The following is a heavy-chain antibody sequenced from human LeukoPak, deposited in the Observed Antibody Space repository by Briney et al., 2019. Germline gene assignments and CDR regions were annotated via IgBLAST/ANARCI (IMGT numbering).Heavy chain of an antibody. CDR1: GFTFDDYT. Sequence: GGSLRLSCAASGFTFDDYTVHWVRHAPGKGLEWVSLISWDGGSTYYADSVKGRFTISRDNSKNSLYLQMNSLRTEDTALYYCAKGGFWSGYLIDYWGQGTLVTVSS. V-gene: IGHV3-43*01. CDR3: AKGGFWSGYLIDY. J-gene: IGHJ4*02. CDR2: ISWDGGST. D-gene: IGHD3-3*01.